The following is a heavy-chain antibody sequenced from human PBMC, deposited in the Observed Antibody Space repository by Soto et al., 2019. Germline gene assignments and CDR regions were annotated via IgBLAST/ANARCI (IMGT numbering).Heavy chain of an antibody. J-gene: IGHJ4*02. D-gene: IGHD5-12*01. CDR1: GDSISAYS. V-gene: IGHV4-59*01. Sequence: QVQLQVSVPGLVKPSETLSLTCTVSGDSISAYSWSWVRQPPGKGLEWIGNIHYNGNTKYNPSLKSRVTMSVDTSKNQFSLKLISVTAADTAKYFCAREGNLGRWLQPLDFWGQGTLVTVSS. CDR2: IHYNGNT. CDR3: AREGNLGRWLQPLDF.